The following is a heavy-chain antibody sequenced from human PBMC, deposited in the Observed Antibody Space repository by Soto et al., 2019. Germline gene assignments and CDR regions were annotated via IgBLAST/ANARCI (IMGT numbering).Heavy chain of an antibody. CDR3: ARAIGYSSYYYYGMDV. D-gene: IGHD6-19*01. CDR1: GYTFTGYY. CDR2: INPNSGGT. J-gene: IGHJ6*02. V-gene: IGHV1-2*02. Sequence: QVQLVQYGAEVKKPGDSLKVSCKASGYTFTGYYMHWVRQAPGQGLEWMGWINPNSGGTDYAQKFQGRVTMTRDTSISTASMELSSLRSDDTAVYYCARAIGYSSYYYYGMDVWGQGTTVTVSS.